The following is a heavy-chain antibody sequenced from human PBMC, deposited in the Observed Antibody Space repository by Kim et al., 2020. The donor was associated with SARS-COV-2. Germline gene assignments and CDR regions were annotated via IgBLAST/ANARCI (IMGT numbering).Heavy chain of an antibody. CDR3: ARDRGDGYNWDAFDI. J-gene: IGHJ3*02. V-gene: IGHV3-48*02. Sequence: DSVKGRFTISRDNAKNSLYLQMNSLRDEDMAVYYCARDRGDGYNWDAFDIWGQGTMVTVSS. D-gene: IGHD5-12*01.